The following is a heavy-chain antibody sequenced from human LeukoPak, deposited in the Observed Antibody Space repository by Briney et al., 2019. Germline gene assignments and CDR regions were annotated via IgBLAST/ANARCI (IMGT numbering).Heavy chain of an antibody. CDR1: GHTFNNHF. V-gene: IGHV1-46*02. CDR3: ARGADQEFDF. CDR2: INPRDGTT. J-gene: IGHJ4*02. Sequence: ASVTVSCKSSGHTFNNHFIHWVRQAPGQGLEWMGMINPRDGTTRTLQKFQGRVSMTRDTSTSTLYMGQSSLSSEDTATYFCARGADQEFDFWGQGTLVTVSS.